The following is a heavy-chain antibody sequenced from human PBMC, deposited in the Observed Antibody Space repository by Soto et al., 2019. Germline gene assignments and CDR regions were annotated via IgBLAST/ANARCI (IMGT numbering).Heavy chain of an antibody. D-gene: IGHD6-19*01. V-gene: IGHV3-30-3*01. CDR2: ISYDGSNK. J-gene: IGHJ4*02. CDR3: ARDLSAVAGRGGY. CDR1: GFTFSSYA. Sequence: GESLRPSCAASGFTFSSYAMHWVRQAPGKGLEWVAVISYDGSNKYYADSVKGRFTISRENSKNTLYLEMNSLRAEKTAVYYCARDLSAVAGRGGYWGQGTLVTVSS.